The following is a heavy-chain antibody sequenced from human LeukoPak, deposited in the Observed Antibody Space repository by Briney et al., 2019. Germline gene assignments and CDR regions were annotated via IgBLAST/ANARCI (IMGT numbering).Heavy chain of an antibody. CDR1: GFTFTTYA. CDR3: AKDAVGVIPDAFDI. Sequence: GGSLRLSCAASGFTFTTYAMTWVRQAPGKGLEWVSGISGSGTGTYYADSMKGRFTISRDNSKNTLYLQMNSLRAEDTAVYYCAKDAVGVIPDAFDIWGQGTMVTVSS. CDR2: ISGSGTGT. V-gene: IGHV3-23*01. J-gene: IGHJ3*02. D-gene: IGHD3-16*02.